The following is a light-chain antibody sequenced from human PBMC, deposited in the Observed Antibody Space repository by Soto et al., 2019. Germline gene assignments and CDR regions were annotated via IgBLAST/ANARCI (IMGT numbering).Light chain of an antibody. CDR3: SSYTSSSTLMV. Sequence: QSVLTQPASVSGSPGQSITISCTGTSSDVGGYNYVSWYQQHPGKAPKLMIYDVSNRPSGVSNRFSGSKSGNTASLTISGLQAEDEADYYCSSYTSSSTLMVFSGGTKLTVL. CDR2: DVS. V-gene: IGLV2-14*01. J-gene: IGLJ2*01. CDR1: SSDVGGYNY.